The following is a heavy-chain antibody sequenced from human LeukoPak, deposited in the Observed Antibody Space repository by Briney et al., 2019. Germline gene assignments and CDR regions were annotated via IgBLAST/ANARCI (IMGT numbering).Heavy chain of an antibody. Sequence: PGGSLRLSCAASGFTFTTYWMSWVRQAPGKGLEWVANIQQDGTEKCYADSVKGRFTISRDNAKNSLYLQMNSLRVEDTAVYYCAKVAKYYYGSETYYFFEHWGQGTPVTASS. CDR3: AKVAKYYYGSETYYFFEH. J-gene: IGHJ4*02. CDR2: IQQDGTEK. D-gene: IGHD3-10*01. V-gene: IGHV3-7*01. CDR1: GFTFTTYW.